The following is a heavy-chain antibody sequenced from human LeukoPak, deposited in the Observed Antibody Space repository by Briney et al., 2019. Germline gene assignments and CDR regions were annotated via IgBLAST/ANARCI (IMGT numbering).Heavy chain of an antibody. D-gene: IGHD3-3*01. Sequence: GGSLRLSCAASGFTFSSYGMHWVRQAPGKGLEWVAVISYDGSNKYYADSVKGRFTISRDNSKNTLYLQMNSLRAEDTAVYYCARGITTFGVVIISYYYYGMDVWGQGTTVTVSS. CDR1: GFTFSSYG. CDR2: ISYDGSNK. J-gene: IGHJ6*02. V-gene: IGHV3-30*03. CDR3: ARGITTFGVVIISYYYYGMDV.